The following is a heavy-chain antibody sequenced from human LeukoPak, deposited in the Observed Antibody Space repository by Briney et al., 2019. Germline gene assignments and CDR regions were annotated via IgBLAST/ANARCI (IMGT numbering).Heavy chain of an antibody. CDR3: AKVVVRGVITFDY. Sequence: PGGSLRLSCAASGFTFSSYSMNWVRQAPGKGLEWFSAISDSGGTTYYADSVKGRFTISRDNSKNTLYLQMNSLRAEDTAVYYCAKVVVRGVITFDYWGQGTLVTVSS. CDR1: GFTFSSYS. CDR2: ISDSGGTT. V-gene: IGHV3-23*01. D-gene: IGHD3-10*01. J-gene: IGHJ4*02.